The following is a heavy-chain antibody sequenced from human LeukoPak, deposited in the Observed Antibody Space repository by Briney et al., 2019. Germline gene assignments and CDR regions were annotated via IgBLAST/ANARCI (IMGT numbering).Heavy chain of an antibody. V-gene: IGHV4-30-4*08. J-gene: IGHJ4*02. D-gene: IGHD3-22*01. CDR1: GGSISSGDYY. CDR2: TYYSGST. CDR3: ASSYTYYYDSSGYSLDY. Sequence: SQTLSLTCTVSGGSISSGDYYWSWIRQPPGKGLEWIGYTYYSGSTYYNPSLKSRVTISVDTSKNQFSLKLSSVTAADTAVYYCASSYTYYYDSSGYSLDYWGQGTLVTVSS.